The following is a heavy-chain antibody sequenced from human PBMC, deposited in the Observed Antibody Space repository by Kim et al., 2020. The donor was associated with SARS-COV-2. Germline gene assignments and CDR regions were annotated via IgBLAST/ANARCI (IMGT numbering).Heavy chain of an antibody. Sequence: SETLSLTCTVSGGSISSSSYYWGWIRQPPGKGLEWIGSIYYSGSTYYNPSLKSRVTISVDTSKNQFSLKLSSVTAADTAVYYCARQGTCGGDCYLGYWGQGTLVTVSS. CDR3: ARQGTCGGDCYLGY. J-gene: IGHJ4*02. D-gene: IGHD2-21*01. CDR1: GGSISSSSYY. V-gene: IGHV4-39*01. CDR2: IYYSGST.